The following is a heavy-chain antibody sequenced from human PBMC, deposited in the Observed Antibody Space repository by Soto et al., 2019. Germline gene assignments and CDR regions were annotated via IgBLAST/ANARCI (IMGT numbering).Heavy chain of an antibody. V-gene: IGHV3-9*01. D-gene: IGHD3-10*01. Sequence: GGSLRLSCAASGFTFDDYAMHWVRQAPGKGLEWVSGISWNSGSIGYADSVKGRFTISRDNAKNSLYLQMNSLRAEDTALYYCAKAGVRYYGSGSYSNFDYWGQGTLVTVSS. CDR1: GFTFDDYA. J-gene: IGHJ4*02. CDR3: AKAGVRYYGSGSYSNFDY. CDR2: ISWNSGSI.